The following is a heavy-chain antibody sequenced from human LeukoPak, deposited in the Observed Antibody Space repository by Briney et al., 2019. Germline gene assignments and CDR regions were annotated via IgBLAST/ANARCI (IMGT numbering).Heavy chain of an antibody. J-gene: IGHJ4*02. D-gene: IGHD1-26*01. CDR3: ARLSVGANYFDY. CDR2: IYSGGST. V-gene: IGHV3-53*01. Sequence: ETLSLTCAVYGGSFSGYYWSWVRQAPGKGLEWVSVIYSGGSTYYADSVKGRFTISRDNSKNTLYLQMNSLRAEDTAVYYCARLSVGANYFDYWGQGTLVTVSS. CDR1: GGSFSGYY.